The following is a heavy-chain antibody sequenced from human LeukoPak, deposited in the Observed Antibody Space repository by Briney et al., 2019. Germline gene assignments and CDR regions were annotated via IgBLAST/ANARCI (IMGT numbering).Heavy chain of an antibody. CDR1: GFTFGSYS. CDR2: ISSSSSYI. Sequence: PGGSLRLSCAASGFTFGSYSMNWVRQAPGKGLEWVSSISSSSSYIYYADSVKDRFTISRDYSKNTLYLQMNRLRAEDTAVYYCARVASYGDHANYYYYYMDVWGKGTTVTISS. CDR3: ARVASYGDHANYYYYYMDV. J-gene: IGHJ6*03. D-gene: IGHD4-17*01. V-gene: IGHV3-21*04.